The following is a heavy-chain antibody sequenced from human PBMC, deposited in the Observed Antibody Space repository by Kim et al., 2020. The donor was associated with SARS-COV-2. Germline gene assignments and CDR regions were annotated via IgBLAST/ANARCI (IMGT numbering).Heavy chain of an antibody. CDR3: AKDVLLWFGEHIYYYYAMDV. J-gene: IGHJ6*02. CDR1: GFTFDDYA. D-gene: IGHD3-10*01. CDR2: INGDGGST. V-gene: IGHV3-43*02. Sequence: GGSLRLSCAASGFTFDDYAMHWVRQAPGKGLEWVSLINGDGGSTHYTDSVKGRFTISRDNRKNSLYLQMISLRTEDTAIYYCAKDVLLWFGEHIYYYYAMDVWGQGTTVTVSS.